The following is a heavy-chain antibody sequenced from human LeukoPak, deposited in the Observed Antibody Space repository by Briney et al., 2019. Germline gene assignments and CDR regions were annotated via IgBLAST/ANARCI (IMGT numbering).Heavy chain of an antibody. J-gene: IGHJ4*02. CDR2: IYSGGST. D-gene: IGHD6-19*01. CDR3: ARDGKYSSGWYGFDY. V-gene: IGHV3-53*01. Sequence: PGGSLRLSCAASGFTVSSNYMSWVRQAPGKGLEWVSVIYSGGSTYYADTVKSRFTISRDNSKNTLYLQMNSLRAEDTAVYYCARDGKYSSGWYGFDYWGQGTLVTVSS. CDR1: GFTVSSNY.